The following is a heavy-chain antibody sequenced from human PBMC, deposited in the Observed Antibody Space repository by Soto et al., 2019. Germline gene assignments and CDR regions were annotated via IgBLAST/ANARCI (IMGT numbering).Heavy chain of an antibody. D-gene: IGHD3-22*01. CDR2: INPNSGGT. Sequence: GASVKVSCKASEYTFTGYYMHWVRQAPGQGLEWMGWINPNSGGTNYAQKFQGRVTMTRDTSISTAYMELSRLRSDDTAVYYCARVARPVTTYFGMDVWGQGTTVTVSS. J-gene: IGHJ6*02. CDR1: EYTFTGYY. CDR3: ARVARPVTTYFGMDV. V-gene: IGHV1-2*02.